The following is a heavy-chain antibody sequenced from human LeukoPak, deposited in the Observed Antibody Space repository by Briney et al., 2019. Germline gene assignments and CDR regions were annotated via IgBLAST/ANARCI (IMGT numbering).Heavy chain of an antibody. Sequence: PSETLSLTCAVYGGSFSGYYWSWIRQPPGKGLEWIGEINHSGSTNYNPSLKSRVTISVDTSKNQFSLKLSSVTAADTAVYYCARTFHYYYGMDVWGQGTTVTVSS. CDR1: GGSFSGYY. CDR2: INHSGST. J-gene: IGHJ6*02. D-gene: IGHD2/OR15-2a*01. CDR3: ARTFHYYYGMDV. V-gene: IGHV4-34*01.